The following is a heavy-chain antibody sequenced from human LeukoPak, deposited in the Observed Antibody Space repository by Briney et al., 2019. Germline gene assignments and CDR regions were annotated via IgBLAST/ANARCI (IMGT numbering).Heavy chain of an antibody. CDR2: ISSSSSYI. V-gene: IGHV3-21*01. D-gene: IGHD3-16*01. CDR3: ARDLGDNFDY. Sequence: GGSLRLSCAASGFTFRSYSMNWVRQAPGKGLEWVSSISSSSSYIYYADSVKGRFTISRDNAKNSLYLQMNSLRAEDTAVYYCARDLGDNFDYWGQGTLVTVSS. CDR1: GFTFRSYS. J-gene: IGHJ4*02.